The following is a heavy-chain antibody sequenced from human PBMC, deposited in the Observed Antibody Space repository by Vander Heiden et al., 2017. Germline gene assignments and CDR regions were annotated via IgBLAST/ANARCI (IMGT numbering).Heavy chain of an antibody. D-gene: IGHD1-26*01. CDR1: GLTFSNSV. J-gene: IGHJ4*02. CDR3: ARDLRGNYCYLDS. CDR2: ISNDGKSK. Sequence: QVQLVESGGGGVQPERSLRLASASTGLTFSNSVMSRVRQAPGKGLGWVAVISNDGKSKSYADSVKGRFTISRDNSKNTLFLQMNSLRVEDTTIYYCARDLRGNYCYLDSWGQGTLVTVSS. V-gene: IGHV3-30*04.